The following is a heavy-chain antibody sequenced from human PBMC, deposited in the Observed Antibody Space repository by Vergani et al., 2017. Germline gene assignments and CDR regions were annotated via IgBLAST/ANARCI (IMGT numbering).Heavy chain of an antibody. D-gene: IGHD2-15*01. V-gene: IGHV1-18*01. CDR2: ISAYNGNT. CDR3: ARSAPVICSGGSCYLPFDY. Sequence: QVQLVQSGAEVKKPGASVKVSCKASGYTFTSYGISWVRQAPGQGLEWMGWISAYNGNTNYAQKRQGRVTMTTDTSTSTAYMELRSLRSDDTAVYYCARSAPVICSGGSCYLPFDYWGQGTLVTVSS. CDR1: GYTFTSYG. J-gene: IGHJ4*02.